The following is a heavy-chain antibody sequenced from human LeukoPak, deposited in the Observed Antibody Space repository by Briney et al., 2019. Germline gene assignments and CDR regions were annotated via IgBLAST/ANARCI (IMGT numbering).Heavy chain of an antibody. CDR1: GFTFSGSA. CDR2: IRSKADSYTT. D-gene: IGHD6-13*01. CDR3: RAAADLNDY. V-gene: IGHV3-73*01. J-gene: IGHJ4*02. Sequence: GGSLKLSCAASGFTFSGSAMHWVRQASGKGLEWFGRIRSKADSYTTAYAASVKGRFIDSRDDSKNTAYLQMNSRKTEDTAVYYCRAAADLNDYWGQGTLVTVSS.